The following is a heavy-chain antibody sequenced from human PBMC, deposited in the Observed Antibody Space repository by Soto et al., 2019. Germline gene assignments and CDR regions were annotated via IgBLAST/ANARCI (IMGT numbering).Heavy chain of an antibody. Sequence: SVKVSCKASGFTFTSSAVQWVRQARGQRLEWIGWIVVGSGNTNYAQKFQERVTITRDMSTSTAYMELSRLRSEDKAVYYCAAGPYYYDSSGYYHLYYYYYGMDVWGQGTTVTVYS. D-gene: IGHD3-22*01. J-gene: IGHJ6*02. V-gene: IGHV1-58*01. CDR2: IVVGSGNT. CDR1: GFTFTSSA. CDR3: AAGPYYYDSSGYYHLYYYYYGMDV.